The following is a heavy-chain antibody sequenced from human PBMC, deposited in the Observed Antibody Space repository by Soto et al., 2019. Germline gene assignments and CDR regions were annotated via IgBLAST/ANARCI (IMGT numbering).Heavy chain of an antibody. J-gene: IGHJ5*02. Sequence: SETLSLTCTVSSDSISSRSYCWGWIRQPPGKGLEWTGNMCYSGNTYYNPSLKSRVTMSVDTSKNQFSLKLSSVTAADTAVYYCAALNNYEINWFDPWGQGTLVTVSS. D-gene: IGHD4-4*01. CDR2: MCYSGNT. CDR1: SDSISSRSYC. CDR3: AALNNYEINWFDP. V-gene: IGHV4-39*01.